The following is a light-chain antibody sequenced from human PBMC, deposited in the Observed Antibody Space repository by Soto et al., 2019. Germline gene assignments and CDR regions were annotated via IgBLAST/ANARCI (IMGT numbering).Light chain of an antibody. J-gene: IGKJ1*01. Sequence: DIQMTQSPSTLSASVGERVTITCRASQSISSWLAWYQQKPGKAPKLLIYDASSLESGVPSRFSGSGSGTEFTLTISSLQPDDSATYYCQHHDSYSPSWPFGQGTKV. CDR2: DAS. CDR1: QSISSW. CDR3: QHHDSYSPSWP. V-gene: IGKV1-5*01.